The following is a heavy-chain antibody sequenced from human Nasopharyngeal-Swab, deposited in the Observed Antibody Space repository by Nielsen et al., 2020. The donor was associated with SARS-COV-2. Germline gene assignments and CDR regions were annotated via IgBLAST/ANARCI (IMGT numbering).Heavy chain of an antibody. V-gene: IGHV4-31*03. D-gene: IGHD6-13*01. Sequence: SETLSLTCTVSGGSTSSGGYYWSWIRQHPGKGLEWIGYIYYSGSTYYNPSLKSRVTISVDTSKNQFSLKLSSVTAADTAVYYCARGAYSSSWTQIDYYYYGMDVWGQGTTVTVSS. J-gene: IGHJ6*02. CDR3: ARGAYSSSWTQIDYYYYGMDV. CDR2: IYYSGST. CDR1: GGSTSSGGYY.